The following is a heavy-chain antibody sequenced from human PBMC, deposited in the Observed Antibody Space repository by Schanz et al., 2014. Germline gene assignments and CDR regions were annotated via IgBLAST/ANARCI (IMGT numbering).Heavy chain of an antibody. CDR3: ASVIMVAGNHRDGRDV. V-gene: IGHV3-11*05. J-gene: IGHJ6*02. CDR1: GFTFSDYY. Sequence: QVQLVESGGGLVQPGGSLRLSCAGSGFTFSDYYMTWMRQAPGKGLEWISYISNSGTYTKYADSVKGRFVISRDNARSSLYLQMSSLRDGDTAVYYCASVIMVAGNHRDGRDVWGQGTTVIVSS. D-gene: IGHD6-19*01. CDR2: ISNSGTYT.